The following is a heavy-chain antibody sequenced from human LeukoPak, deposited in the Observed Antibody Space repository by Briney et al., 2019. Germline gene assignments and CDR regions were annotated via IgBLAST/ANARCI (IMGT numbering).Heavy chain of an antibody. CDR3: ARDTDAFDI. CDR1: GFTFSSFS. V-gene: IGHV3-21*01. J-gene: IGHJ3*02. CDR2: ISSSTSYM. Sequence: GGSLRLSCAASGFTFSSFSMNWVRQPPGKGLEWVSSISSSTSYMYYVDSVKGRFTISRDNAKNSLYLQMNGLRAEDTGIYYCARDTDAFDIWGRRTMVTISS.